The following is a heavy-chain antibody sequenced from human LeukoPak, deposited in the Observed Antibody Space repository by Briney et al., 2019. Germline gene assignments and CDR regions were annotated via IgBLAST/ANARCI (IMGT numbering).Heavy chain of an antibody. CDR1: GGSSSGYY. CDR2: IYASGST. Sequence: SETLSLTCTVSGGSSSGYYWSWIRQPAGKGLECSGRIYASGSTNYNPSLKSRVTMSADTSKNQFSLKLSSVTAADTAVYYCARDSSSWYFDYWGQGTLVTVSS. J-gene: IGHJ4*02. CDR3: ARDSSSWYFDY. V-gene: IGHV4-4*07. D-gene: IGHD6-13*01.